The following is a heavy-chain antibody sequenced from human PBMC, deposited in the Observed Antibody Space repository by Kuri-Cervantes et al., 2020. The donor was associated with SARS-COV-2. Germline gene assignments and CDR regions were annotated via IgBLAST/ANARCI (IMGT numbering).Heavy chain of an antibody. CDR3: ARGDFWNGYYNWYFDL. CDR2: IHSSGSST. CDR1: GFMNSSYW. J-gene: IGHJ2*01. D-gene: IGHD3-3*01. Sequence: GESLKISCEASGFMNSSYWMHWVRQVPEKGQVWVSRIHSSGSSTGYADSVKGRFTISRDNAKNTLYLQMNSLRVEDTAVYYCARGDFWNGYYNWYFDLWGRGTLVTVSS. V-gene: IGHV3-74*01.